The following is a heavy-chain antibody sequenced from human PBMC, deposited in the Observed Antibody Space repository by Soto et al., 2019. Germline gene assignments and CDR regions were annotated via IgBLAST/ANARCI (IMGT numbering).Heavy chain of an antibody. D-gene: IGHD2-2*01. CDR2: INPIPGTA. CDR3: ARSQGSSTSLEIYYYYYYGMDV. Sequence: GASVKVSCKASGYTFTSYYMHWVRQAPGQGLEWMGIINPIPGTANYAQKFQGRVTIAADESTSTAYMELSSLRSEDTAVYYCARSQGSSTSLEIYYYYYYGMDVWGQGTTVTVSS. J-gene: IGHJ6*02. CDR1: GYTFTSYY. V-gene: IGHV1-69*11.